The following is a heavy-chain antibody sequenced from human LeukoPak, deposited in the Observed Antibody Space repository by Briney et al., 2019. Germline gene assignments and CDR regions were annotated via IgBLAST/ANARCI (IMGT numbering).Heavy chain of an antibody. CDR3: ARDWGLHAGSYSAFDY. D-gene: IGHD1-26*01. J-gene: IGHJ4*02. V-gene: IGHV3-48*04. CDR1: GFTFSSYS. Sequence: PGGSLRLSCAASGFTFSSYSMNWVRQAPGKGLEWVSYISSSSSTIYYADSVKGRFTISRDNAKNSLYLQMNSLRAEDTAVYYCARDWGLHAGSYSAFDYWGQGTLVTVSS. CDR2: ISSSSSTI.